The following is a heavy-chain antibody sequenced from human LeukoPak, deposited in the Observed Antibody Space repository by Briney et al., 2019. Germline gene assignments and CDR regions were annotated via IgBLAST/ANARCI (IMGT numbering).Heavy chain of an antibody. Sequence: SQTLSLTCTVSGGSISSGGYYWSWIRQPPGKGLEWIGYIYHSGSTYYNPSLKSRVTISVDGSKNQFSLKLSSVTAADTAVYYCAREKGYSGSYYVYDYWGQGTLVTVSS. V-gene: IGHV4-30-2*01. CDR1: GGSISSGGYY. CDR2: IYHSGST. CDR3: AREKGYSGSYYVYDY. J-gene: IGHJ4*02. D-gene: IGHD1-26*01.